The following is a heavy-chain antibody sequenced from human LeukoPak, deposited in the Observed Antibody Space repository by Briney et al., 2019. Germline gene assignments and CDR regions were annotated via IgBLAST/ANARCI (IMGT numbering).Heavy chain of an antibody. Sequence: GGSLRLSCAASGFTFSSYEMNWFGQAPGKGLEGFSSISSSGSTIYYADSVKGRFTISRDNAKNSLYLQMNSLRAEDTAVYYCARGYSSSLYYYYGMDVGGKGTTVTVSS. CDR1: GFTFSSYE. V-gene: IGHV3-48*03. D-gene: IGHD6-13*01. CDR3: ARGYSSSLYYYYGMDV. CDR2: ISSSGSTI. J-gene: IGHJ6*04.